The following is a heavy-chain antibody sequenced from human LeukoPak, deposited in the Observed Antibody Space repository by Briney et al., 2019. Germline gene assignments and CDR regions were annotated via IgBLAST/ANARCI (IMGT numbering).Heavy chain of an antibody. CDR1: GYTLTELS. D-gene: IGHD3-10*01. Sequence: ASVKVSCKVSGYTLTELSMRWVRQAPGKGLEWMGGFDPEDGETIYAQKFQGRVTMTEDTSTDTACMELSSLRSEDTAVYYCATVFVFRGVIMGAFDYWGQGTLVTVSS. CDR2: FDPEDGET. J-gene: IGHJ4*02. V-gene: IGHV1-24*01. CDR3: ATVFVFRGVIMGAFDY.